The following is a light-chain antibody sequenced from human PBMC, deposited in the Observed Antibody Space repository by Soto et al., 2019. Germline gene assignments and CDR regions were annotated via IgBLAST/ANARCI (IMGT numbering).Light chain of an antibody. CDR1: QSVSRH. CDR2: DAS. Sequence: EIVLTQSPATLSLSPGERATLSCRASQSVSRHLAWYQQKPGQAPRLLIYDASNRATGIPARFSGSGSGTDFTLTISSLEPEDFAVYYCQQYGRSPPVKFGQGTKVEIK. V-gene: IGKV3-11*01. J-gene: IGKJ1*01. CDR3: QQYGRSPPVK.